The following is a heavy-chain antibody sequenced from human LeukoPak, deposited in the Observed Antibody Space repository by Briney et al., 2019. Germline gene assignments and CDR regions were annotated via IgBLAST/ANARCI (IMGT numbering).Heavy chain of an antibody. CDR3: ARRRANSSGWYYRWNYFDY. D-gene: IGHD6-19*01. J-gene: IGHJ4*02. Sequence: SETLSLTCAVYGGSFSGYYWSWIRQPPGKGLEWIGEINHSGSTNYNPSLKSRVTISVDTSKNQFSLKLSSVTAADTAVYYCARRRANSSGWYYRWNYFDYWGQGTLVTVSS. CDR1: GGSFSGYY. CDR2: INHSGST. V-gene: IGHV4-34*01.